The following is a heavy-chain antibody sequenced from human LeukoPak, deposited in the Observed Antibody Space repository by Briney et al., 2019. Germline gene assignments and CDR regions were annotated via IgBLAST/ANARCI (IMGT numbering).Heavy chain of an antibody. J-gene: IGHJ5*02. Sequence: GGSLRLSCQGSGFTFSNYWMGWVRQAPGKGLQWVANIKTDGSEKYYVDSVKGRFTISRDNAKNTVYLQMNSLRAEDTAVYYCARVLSGSWDWFDPWGQGTLVTVSS. V-gene: IGHV3-7*01. D-gene: IGHD3-22*01. CDR1: GFTFSNYW. CDR2: IKTDGSEK. CDR3: ARVLSGSWDWFDP.